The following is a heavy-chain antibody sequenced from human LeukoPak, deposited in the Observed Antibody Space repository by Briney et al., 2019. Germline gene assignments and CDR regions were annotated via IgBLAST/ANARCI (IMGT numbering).Heavy chain of an antibody. D-gene: IGHD3-22*01. CDR2: INAGSGDT. CDR1: GYTFTRYA. V-gene: IGHV1-3*01. CDR3: AKSPSIVVASTGDYYGMDV. J-gene: IGHJ6*02. Sequence: GASVKVSCKASGYTFTRYAVHWVRQAPGQRPEWMGWINAGSGDTKYSPKFQGRITIRRDTSASTVYMDLRSLTSEDTAVYYCAKSPSIVVASTGDYYGMDVWGQGTTVTVSS.